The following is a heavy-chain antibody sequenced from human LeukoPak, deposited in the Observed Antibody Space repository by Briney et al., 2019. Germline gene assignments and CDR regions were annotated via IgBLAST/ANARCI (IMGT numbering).Heavy chain of an antibody. D-gene: IGHD3-10*01. CDR3: ARRGWFGELFPANY. CDR2: IKQDGSEK. V-gene: IGHV3-7*01. CDR1: GFTLSNAW. Sequence: GGSLRLSCAASGFTLSNAWMNWVRQAPGKGLEWVANIKQDGSEKYYVDSVRGRFTISRDNAKNSLYLQMNSLRAEDTAVYYCARRGWFGELFPANYWGQGTLVTVSS. J-gene: IGHJ4*02.